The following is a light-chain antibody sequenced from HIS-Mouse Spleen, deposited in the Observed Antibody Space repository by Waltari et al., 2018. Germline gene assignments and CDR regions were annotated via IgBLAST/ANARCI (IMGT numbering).Light chain of an antibody. J-gene: IGKJ2*01. CDR2: AAS. V-gene: IGKV1-39*01. CDR1: QSISSY. Sequence: GDRVTITCRASQSISSYLNWYQQKPGKAPKLLIYAASSLQSGVPSRFSGSGSGTDFTLTISSLQPEDFATYYCQQSYSTPRTFGQGTKLEIK. CDR3: QQSYSTPRT.